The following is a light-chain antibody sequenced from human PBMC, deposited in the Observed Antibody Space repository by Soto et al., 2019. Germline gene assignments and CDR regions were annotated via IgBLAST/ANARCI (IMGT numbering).Light chain of an antibody. J-gene: IGLJ1*01. CDR2: DVS. CDR1: SSDVGGYNY. Sequence: QSVLTQPASVSGSPGQSINISCTGTSSDVGGYNYVSWYQHHPGKAPKLIIYDVSNRPSGVSNPLSGSKSGNTASLTISGLQPEDEADYYCSSYTTSNTRQIVFGTGTRSPS. CDR3: SSYTTSNTRQIV. V-gene: IGLV2-14*03.